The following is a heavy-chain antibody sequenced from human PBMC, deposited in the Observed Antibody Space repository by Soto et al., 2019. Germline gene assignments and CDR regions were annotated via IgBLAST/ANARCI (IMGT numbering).Heavy chain of an antibody. Sequence: PGGSLRLSCAASGFSISSNYMSWVRQAPGAGLEWVGIIYINGSTDYADSVRDRCSVSRDIYKNTVCLQMNNLRPEDTAVEVFSGYPSGYDEGDWYHGVDVWGQGTTVTVSS. CDR3: SGYPSGYDEGDWYHGVDV. D-gene: IGHD5-12*01. V-gene: IGHV3-53*01. J-gene: IGHJ6*02. CDR2: IYINGST. CDR1: GFSISSNY.